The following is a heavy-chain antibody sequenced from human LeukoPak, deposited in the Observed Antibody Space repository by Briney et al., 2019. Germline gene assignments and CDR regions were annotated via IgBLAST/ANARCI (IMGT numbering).Heavy chain of an antibody. J-gene: IGHJ5*01. CDR1: GFTFSSYW. D-gene: IGHD3-10*01. CDR3: AKEGAYPIITYDS. Sequence: GGSLRLSCAASGFTFSSYWMHWVRQAPGKGLVWVSRINSDGSSTSYADSVKGRFSISRDNAKNSLYLQMDSLRAEDTAVYYCAKEGAYPIITYDSWGQGALVTLSS. V-gene: IGHV3-74*01. CDR2: INSDGSST.